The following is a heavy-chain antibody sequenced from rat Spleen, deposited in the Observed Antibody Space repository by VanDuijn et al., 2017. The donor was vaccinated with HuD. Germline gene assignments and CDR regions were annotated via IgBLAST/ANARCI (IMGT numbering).Heavy chain of an antibody. V-gene: IGHV2S8*01. Sequence: QVQLKESGPDLMQPTQTLSLTCTVSGFSLTNYGVSWVRQPPGKGLEWIAGISSGGNTYHNSVLKSRLSISRDTSKSQVFLKRNSLKTEDTARYFGASGKYTPVWFAYWAKGTLVTVSS. J-gene: IGHJ3*01. CDR1: GFSLTNYG. CDR2: ISSGGNT. CDR3: ASGKYTPVWFAY. D-gene: IGHD1-6*01.